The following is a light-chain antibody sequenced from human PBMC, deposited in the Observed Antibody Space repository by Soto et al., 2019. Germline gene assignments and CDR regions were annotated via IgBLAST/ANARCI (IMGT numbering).Light chain of an antibody. CDR3: QQYNNWPPLT. V-gene: IGKV3-15*01. Sequence: EIVMTQSPATLSVSPGERATLSCRASQSVSSNLAGYQQKPGQAPSRLIYGASPRATGIPARFSGRGSGTEFTITISSLQSEDFAVYYCQQYNNWPPLTFGQGTKVEIK. J-gene: IGKJ1*01. CDR2: GAS. CDR1: QSVSSN.